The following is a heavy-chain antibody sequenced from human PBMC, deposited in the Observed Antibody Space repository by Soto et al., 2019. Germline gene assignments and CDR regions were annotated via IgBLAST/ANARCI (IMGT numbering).Heavy chain of an antibody. V-gene: IGHV1-8*01. J-gene: IGHJ5*02. CDR2: MNPNSGNT. CDR3: ARFGVVAATRRPRRSWFDP. CDR1: GYTFTSYD. D-gene: IGHD2-15*01. Sequence: ASVKVSCKASGYTFTSYDINWVRQATGQGLEWMGWMNPNSGNTGYAQKFQGRVTMTRNTSISTAYMELSSLRSEDTAVYYCARFGVVAATRRPRRSWFDPWGQGTLVTVSS.